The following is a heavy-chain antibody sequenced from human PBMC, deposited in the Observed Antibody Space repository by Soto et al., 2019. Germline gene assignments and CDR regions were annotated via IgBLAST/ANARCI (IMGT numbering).Heavy chain of an antibody. CDR1: GFTFSLYS. Sequence: EVQLVESGGGLVQPGGSLRLSCEASGFTFSLYSMSWVRQAPGKGLEWVSYISRSSTGIHYADSVKGRFTISRDDATNSMLLQMNSLRDGDTAVYYCAMAVTWGLDVWGQGTTVSISS. D-gene: IGHD3-10*01. CDR3: AMAVTWGLDV. J-gene: IGHJ6*02. CDR2: ISRSSTGI. V-gene: IGHV3-48*02.